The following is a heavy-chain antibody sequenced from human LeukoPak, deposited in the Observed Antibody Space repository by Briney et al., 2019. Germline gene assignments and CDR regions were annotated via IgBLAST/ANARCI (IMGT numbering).Heavy chain of an antibody. D-gene: IGHD3-22*01. CDR3: ARQGGYYDSSGYYLNWFGP. CDR2: IYYTGST. V-gene: IGHV4-39*07. Sequence: SETLSLTCTVSGSSISTNTYYWGWVRQPPGKGLEWIGSIYYTGSTYYNPSLKSRVTISLDTSKNRFSLKLTSVTAAGTAVYYCARQGGYYDSSGYYLNWFGPWGQGTLVTVSS. J-gene: IGHJ5*02. CDR1: GSSISTNTYY.